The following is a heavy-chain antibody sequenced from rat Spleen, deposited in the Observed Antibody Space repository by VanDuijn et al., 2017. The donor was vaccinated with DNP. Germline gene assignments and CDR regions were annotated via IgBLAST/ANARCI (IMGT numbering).Heavy chain of an antibody. CDR1: GFTFSNYD. D-gene: IGHD1-6*01. CDR3: ARQRVMYTTATGFAY. V-gene: IGHV5-25*01. CDR2: ISPSGGSI. Sequence: EVQLVESGGGLVQPGRSLKLSCAASGFTFSNYDMAWVRQAPTKGLEWVASISPSGGSIYIRDSVKGRFTLSRDNAKSSLYLQMNSLRSEDTATYYCARQRVMYTTATGFAYWGQGTLVTVSS. J-gene: IGHJ3*01.